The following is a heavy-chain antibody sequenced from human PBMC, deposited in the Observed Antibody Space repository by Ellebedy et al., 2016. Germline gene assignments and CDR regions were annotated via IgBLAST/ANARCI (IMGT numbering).Heavy chain of an antibody. V-gene: IGHV3-9*01. CDR1: GFTFDDYA. CDR3: AKDISQVDSSSWYTFDY. D-gene: IGHD6-13*01. CDR2: ISWNSGSI. J-gene: IGHJ4*02. Sequence: GGSLRLSCAASGFTFDDYAMHWVRQAPGKGLEWVSGISWNSGSIGHADSVKGRFTISRDNAKNSLYLEMNSLRAEDTALYYCAKDISQVDSSSWYTFDYWGQGTLVTVSS.